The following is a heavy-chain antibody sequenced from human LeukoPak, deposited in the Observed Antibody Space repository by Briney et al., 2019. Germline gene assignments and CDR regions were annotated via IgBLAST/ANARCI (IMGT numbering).Heavy chain of an antibody. Sequence: SETLALTCAVYGGSFSSYYWSWIRQPPGKGLEWIGEINHSGSTNYNPSLKSRVTISVDTSKNQFSLKLSSVTAADTAVYYCARGSALLRPKYYYYYYMDVWGKGTTVTVSS. CDR1: GGSFSSYY. CDR3: ARGSALLRPKYYYYYYMDV. V-gene: IGHV4-34*01. J-gene: IGHJ6*03. D-gene: IGHD3-22*01. CDR2: INHSGST.